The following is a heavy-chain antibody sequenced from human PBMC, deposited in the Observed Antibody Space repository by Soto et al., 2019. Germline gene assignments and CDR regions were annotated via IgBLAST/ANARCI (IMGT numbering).Heavy chain of an antibody. Sequence: PGGSLRLSXAASGFTFSSYAMSWVRQAPGKGLEWVSAISGSGGSTYYADSVKGRFTISRDNSKNTLYLQMNSLRAEDTAVYYCANIGADILTGLWGQGTLVTVSS. CDR3: ANIGADILTGL. CDR2: ISGSGGST. CDR1: GFTFSSYA. V-gene: IGHV3-23*01. D-gene: IGHD3-9*01. J-gene: IGHJ4*02.